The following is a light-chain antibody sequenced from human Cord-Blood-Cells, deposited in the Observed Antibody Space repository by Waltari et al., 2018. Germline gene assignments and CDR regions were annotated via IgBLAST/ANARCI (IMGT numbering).Light chain of an antibody. J-gene: IGLJ2*01. CDR3: CSYAGSYK. CDR1: SSDVGGYNY. Sequence: QSALTQPASVSGSPGQSITISCTGTSSDVGGYNYVSWYQQHPGKAPKLMIYDVSKRPSGVSNRFSGSKSGNTASLTISGLQAEDEADYYCCSYAGSYKFGGGTKLTVL. CDR2: DVS. V-gene: IGLV2-14*01.